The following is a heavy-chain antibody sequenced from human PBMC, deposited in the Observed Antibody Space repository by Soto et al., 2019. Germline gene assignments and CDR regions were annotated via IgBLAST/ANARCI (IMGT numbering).Heavy chain of an antibody. CDR1: GGAFSSYA. CDR2: IIPIFGTA. CDR3: ARERVAGKQDFDY. D-gene: IGHD6-19*01. J-gene: IGHJ4*02. V-gene: IGHV1-69*13. Sequence: SVKVSCKASGGAFSSYAISWVRQAPGQGLEWMGGIIPIFGTANYAQKFQGRVTITADESTSTAYMELSSLRSEDTAVYYCARERVAGKQDFDYWGQGTLVTVSS.